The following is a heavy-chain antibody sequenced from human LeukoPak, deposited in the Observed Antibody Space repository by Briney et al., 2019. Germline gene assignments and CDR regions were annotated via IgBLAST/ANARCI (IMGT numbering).Heavy chain of an antibody. V-gene: IGHV1-2*02. CDR1: GYTFTGYY. D-gene: IGHD6-19*01. J-gene: IGHJ3*02. Sequence: GASVKVSCKASGYTFTGYYMHWARQAPGQGLEWMGWINPNSGGTNYAQKFQGRVTMTRDTSISTAYMELSRLRSDDTAVYYCARARAQQWLVHGWAFDIWGQGTMVTVSS. CDR2: INPNSGGT. CDR3: ARARAQQWLVHGWAFDI.